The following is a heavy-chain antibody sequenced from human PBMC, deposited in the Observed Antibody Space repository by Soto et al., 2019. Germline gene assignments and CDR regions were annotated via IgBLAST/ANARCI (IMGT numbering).Heavy chain of an antibody. V-gene: IGHV1-18*01. CDR1: GYSFTNYD. CDR3: ARYCSSTSCEHYFDY. CDR2: ISPYNGDT. J-gene: IGHJ4*02. D-gene: IGHD2-2*01. Sequence: GASVKVSCKASGYSFTNYDISWVRQAPGQGLEWMGWISPYNGDTNYAQKLQGRVTMATDTSTSTAYMELRSLRSDDTAVYYCARYCSSTSCEHYFDYWGQGTLVTVSS.